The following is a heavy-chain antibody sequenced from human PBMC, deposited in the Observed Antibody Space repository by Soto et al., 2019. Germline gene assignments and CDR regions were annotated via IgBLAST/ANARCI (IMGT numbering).Heavy chain of an antibody. D-gene: IGHD4-17*01. CDR1: GGSISSGGYY. V-gene: IGHV4-31*02. Sequence: SETLSLTCTVSGGSISSGGYYWSWIRQHPGKGLEWIGYIYYSGSTYYNPSLKSRVTISVDTSKNQFSLKLSSVTAADTAVYYCARSTVVSPDNWFDPWGQGTLVTVSS. J-gene: IGHJ5*02. CDR3: ARSTVVSPDNWFDP. CDR2: IYYSGST.